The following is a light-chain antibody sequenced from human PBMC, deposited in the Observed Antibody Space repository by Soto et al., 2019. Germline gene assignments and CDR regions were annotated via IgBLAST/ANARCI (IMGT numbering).Light chain of an antibody. J-gene: IGKJ1*01. Sequence: DIQMTQSPSTLSASIGDRVAMTCRASQSINNWLAWYQQKPGKAPNLLIYDVSNLGSGVPSRFSGSGSGTEFTLTVSSLQPDDFATYYCQHYNDYVVWTFGQGTKVDI. CDR1: QSINNW. CDR2: DVS. V-gene: IGKV1-5*01. CDR3: QHYNDYVVWT.